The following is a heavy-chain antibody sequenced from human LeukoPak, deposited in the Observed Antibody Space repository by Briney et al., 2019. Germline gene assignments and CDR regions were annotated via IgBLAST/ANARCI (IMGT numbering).Heavy chain of an antibody. V-gene: IGHV1-58*02. CDR1: GFTFTSSA. Sequence: ASVKVSCKAAGFTFTSSAMQWVRQARGQLLEWIGWIVVGSGNTIYAQKFQERVTITRDTSTSTTYMELSSLRSEDTAVYYCAASGAGPTPRDAYYGMDVWGQGTTVTVSS. CDR2: IVVGSGNT. D-gene: IGHD1-26*01. J-gene: IGHJ6*02. CDR3: AASGAGPTPRDAYYGMDV.